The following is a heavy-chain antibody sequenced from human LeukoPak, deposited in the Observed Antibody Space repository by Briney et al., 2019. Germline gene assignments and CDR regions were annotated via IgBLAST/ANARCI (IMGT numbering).Heavy chain of an antibody. Sequence: SETLSLTCAVYGGSFSGYYWSWIRQPPGKGLEWIGEINHSGSTNYNPSLKSRVTISVDTSKNQFSLKLSSVTAADTAVYYCARPTSVRGVMFDYWSQGTLVTVSS. CDR2: INHSGST. CDR3: ARPTSVRGVMFDY. J-gene: IGHJ4*02. V-gene: IGHV4-34*01. CDR1: GGSFSGYY. D-gene: IGHD3-10*01.